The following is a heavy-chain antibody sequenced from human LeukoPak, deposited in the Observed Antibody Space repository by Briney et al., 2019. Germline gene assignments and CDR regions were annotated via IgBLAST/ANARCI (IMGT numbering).Heavy chain of an antibody. CDR3: ARALLPAAMPETWFDP. V-gene: IGHV4-4*07. CDR2: IYAIGSA. CDR1: GGSLSSNY. J-gene: IGHJ5*02. Sequence: SETLSLTCPVSGGSLSSNYWRWIRQPAGKGLEWIGRIYAIGSANYNPSLKSRVTMSVDTSKNQVSLKLSSVTAAHTAVYYCARALLPAAMPETWFDPWGQETLVTVSS. D-gene: IGHD2-2*01.